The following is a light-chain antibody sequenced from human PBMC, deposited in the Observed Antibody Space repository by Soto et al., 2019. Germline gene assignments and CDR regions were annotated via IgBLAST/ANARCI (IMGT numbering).Light chain of an antibody. V-gene: IGKV3-15*01. CDR3: QQYNNWPRT. Sequence: EIVMTQSPATLSVSPGERATLSCRASQSVSSNLAWYQQKPGQAPRLLIYGASTRATGIPARFSGSGSEIEFTLTISSLQSEYFAVYYCQQYNNWPRTFGQGTKVEIK. CDR1: QSVSSN. CDR2: GAS. J-gene: IGKJ1*01.